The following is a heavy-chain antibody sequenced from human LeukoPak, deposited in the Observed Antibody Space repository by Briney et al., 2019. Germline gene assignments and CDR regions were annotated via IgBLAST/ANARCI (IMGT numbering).Heavy chain of an antibody. J-gene: IGHJ3*02. CDR2: ISSSSSYI. D-gene: IGHD2-21*02. CDR1: GFTFRSYS. CDR3: ASFCGGDCYVSDDAFDI. Sequence: GGSLRLSCAASGFTFRSYSMNWVRQAPEKGLEWVSSISSSSSYIYYADSVKGRFTISRDNAKNSLYLQMNSLRAEDTAVYYCASFCGGDCYVSDDAFDIWGQGTMVTVSS. V-gene: IGHV3-21*01.